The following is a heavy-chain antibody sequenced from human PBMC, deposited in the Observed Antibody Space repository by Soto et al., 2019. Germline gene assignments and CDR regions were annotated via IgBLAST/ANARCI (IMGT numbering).Heavy chain of an antibody. CDR3: AKERAVERTDFDY. D-gene: IGHD1-1*01. CDR2: ISGSGGRT. V-gene: IGHV3-23*01. CDR1: GFTFSSYA. Sequence: EVQLLESGGGLGQPGGSLRLSCAASGFTFSSYAMSWVRQAPGKGLQWVSGISGSGGRTYYADSVKGRFAISRDNSKNTLYLQMNSLRAEDTALYYCAKERAVERTDFDYWGQGTLVTVSS. J-gene: IGHJ4*02.